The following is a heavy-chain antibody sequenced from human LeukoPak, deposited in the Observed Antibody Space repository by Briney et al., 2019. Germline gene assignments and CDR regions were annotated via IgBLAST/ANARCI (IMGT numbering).Heavy chain of an antibody. Sequence: GGSLPVSHAASGFTFRNYALCWVRQAPGKGLEWVSSISGSNDNTYYADSVKDRFTTSRDNSKNTLSLQMNSLRAEDTAVYYCAKGRWGTCTSAAYYWGQGTLVTVSS. CDR2: ISGSNDNT. J-gene: IGHJ4*02. CDR3: AKGRWGTCTSAAYY. V-gene: IGHV3-23*01. D-gene: IGHD2-8*02. CDR1: GFTFRNYA.